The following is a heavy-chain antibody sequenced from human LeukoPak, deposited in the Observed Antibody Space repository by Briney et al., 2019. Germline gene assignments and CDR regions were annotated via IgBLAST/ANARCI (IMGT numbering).Heavy chain of an antibody. Sequence: GGSLRLSCAASGFTFSSYSMNWVRQAPGKGLEWVSSISSSSSYIYYADSVKGRFTISRDNAKNSLYLQMNSLRAEDTAVYYCARVRTYSSSWYSSYYYYYMDVWGKGTTVTVSS. V-gene: IGHV3-21*01. CDR2: ISSSSSYI. CDR1: GFTFSSYS. D-gene: IGHD6-13*01. CDR3: ARVRTYSSSWYSSYYYYYMDV. J-gene: IGHJ6*03.